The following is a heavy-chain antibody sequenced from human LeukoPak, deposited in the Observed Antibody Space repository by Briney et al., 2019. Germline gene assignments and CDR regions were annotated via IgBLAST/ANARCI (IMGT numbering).Heavy chain of an antibody. J-gene: IGHJ4*02. D-gene: IGHD5-18*01. Sequence: PGGSLRLSCAVSGFTFSNYAMHWVRQAPGKGLEYVSAISANGGSTYYANSVKGRFTISRDNSRNMLYLQMGSLRAEDMAVYYCARRGYTYAYDYWGQGTLVAVSS. V-gene: IGHV3-64*01. CDR1: GFTFSNYA. CDR2: ISANGGST. CDR3: ARRGYTYAYDY.